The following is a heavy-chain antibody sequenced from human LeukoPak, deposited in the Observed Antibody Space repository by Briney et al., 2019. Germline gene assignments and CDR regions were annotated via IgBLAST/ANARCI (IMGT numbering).Heavy chain of an antibody. CDR1: GFTVSTTH. CDR3: ARLKGYSSGWYPSYYFDY. Sequence: GSLRLSCAASGFTVSTTHMSWVRQPPGKGLEWIGYIYYTGSTNYNPSLKSRVTISVNTSKNQFSLKLSSVTAADTAVYYCARLKGYSSGWYPSYYFDYWGQGTLVTVSS. V-gene: IGHV4-59*08. D-gene: IGHD6-19*01. CDR2: IYYTGST. J-gene: IGHJ4*02.